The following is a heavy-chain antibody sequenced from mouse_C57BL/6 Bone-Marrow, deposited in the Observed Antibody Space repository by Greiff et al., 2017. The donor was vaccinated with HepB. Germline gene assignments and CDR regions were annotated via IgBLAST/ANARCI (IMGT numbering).Heavy chain of an antibody. CDR3: ARRYDYDVLAY. CDR1: GYTFTSYW. J-gene: IGHJ3*01. V-gene: IGHV1-69*01. D-gene: IGHD2-4*01. CDR2: IDPSDSYT. Sequence: QVQLQQPGAELVMPGASVKLSCKASGYTFTSYWMHWVKQRPGQGLEWIGEIDPSDSYTNYNQKFKGKSTLTVDKSSCTAYMQLSSLTSEDSAVYYCARRYDYDVLAYWGQGTLVTVSA.